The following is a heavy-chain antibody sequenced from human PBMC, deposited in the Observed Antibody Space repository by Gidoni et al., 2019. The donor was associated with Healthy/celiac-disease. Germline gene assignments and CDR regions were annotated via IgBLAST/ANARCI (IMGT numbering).Heavy chain of an antibody. Sequence: EVQLVESEGVLVQLGGSLRFPCAASGFTFSSYEMNWVRQAPVKGLEWVSYISSSGSTIYYADAVKGRFTITRDNDKTSLYLQMNSLRVEDAAVYYCARVSIAGASTEFYYYYGMDVWGQGTTVTVSS. CDR2: ISSSGSTI. CDR1: GFTFSSYE. CDR3: ARVSIAGASTEFYYYYGMDV. J-gene: IGHJ6*02. V-gene: IGHV3-48*03. D-gene: IGHD6-19*01.